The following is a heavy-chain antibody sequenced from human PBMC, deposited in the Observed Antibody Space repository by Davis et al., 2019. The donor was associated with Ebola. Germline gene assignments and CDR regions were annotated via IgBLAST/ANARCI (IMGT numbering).Heavy chain of an antibody. CDR3: ARFAYGDAGDY. J-gene: IGHJ4*02. CDR2: IYYSGST. V-gene: IGHV4-31*03. Sequence: MPSETLSLTCTVSGGSISSGGYYWSWIRQHPGKGLEWIGYIYYSGSTYYNPSLKSRVTISVDTSKNQFSLKLSSVTPADTAVYYCARFAYGDAGDYWCQGTLVTVSS. CDR1: GGSISSGGYY. D-gene: IGHD4-17*01.